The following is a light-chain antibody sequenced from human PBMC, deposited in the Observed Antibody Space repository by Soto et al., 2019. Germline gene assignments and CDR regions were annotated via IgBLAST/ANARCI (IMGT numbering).Light chain of an antibody. CDR2: EVS. Sequence: QSALTQPASVSGSPGQSITISCPGTSSDVGGYNYVSWYQQHPGKAPKLMIYEVSNRPSGVSNRFSGSKSGNTASLTISGLQAEDEADYYCSSYTSSSTPVVFGGGTKLTGL. J-gene: IGLJ2*01. CDR1: SSDVGGYNY. CDR3: SSYTSSSTPVV. V-gene: IGLV2-14*01.